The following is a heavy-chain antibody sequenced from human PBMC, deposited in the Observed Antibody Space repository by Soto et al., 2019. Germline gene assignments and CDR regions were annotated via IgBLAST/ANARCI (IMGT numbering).Heavy chain of an antibody. CDR2: ISYDGSNK. J-gene: IGHJ3*02. Sequence: QVQLVESGGGVVQPGRSLRLSCAASGFTFSSYGMHWVRQAPGKGLEWVAVISYDGSNKYYADSAKGRFTISRDNSKNTLYLQMNSLRAEDTAVYYCAKISGDYYDSSGYYGAFDIWGQGTMVTVSS. CDR1: GFTFSSYG. V-gene: IGHV3-30*18. CDR3: AKISGDYYDSSGYYGAFDI. D-gene: IGHD3-22*01.